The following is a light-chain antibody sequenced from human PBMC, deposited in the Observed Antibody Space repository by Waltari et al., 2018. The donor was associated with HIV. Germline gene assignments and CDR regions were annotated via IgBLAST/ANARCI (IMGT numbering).Light chain of an antibody. CDR1: SSNIGAGYD. Sequence: LTQPPSVSGAPGQRVTISCTGSSSNIGAGYDVHWYQQLPGTAPKLLIYGNSNRPSGVPDRFSGSKSGTSASLAITGLQAEDEADYYCQSYDSSLSGYVFGTGTKVTVL. CDR3: QSYDSSLSGYV. V-gene: IGLV1-40*01. J-gene: IGLJ1*01. CDR2: GNS.